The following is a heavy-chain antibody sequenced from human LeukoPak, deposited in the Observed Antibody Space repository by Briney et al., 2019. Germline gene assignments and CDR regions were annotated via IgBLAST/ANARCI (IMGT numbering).Heavy chain of an antibody. CDR1: GGSFSGYY. J-gene: IGHJ4*02. CDR2: INNSGST. CDR3: ARRWDLFDY. Sequence: SETPSLTCAVYGGSFSGYYWSWIRQPPGKGLEWIGEINNSGSTNYNPSLKSRVTISVDTSKNQFSLKLSSVTAADTAVYYCARRWDLFDYWGQGTLVTVSS. D-gene: IGHD1-26*01. V-gene: IGHV4-34*01.